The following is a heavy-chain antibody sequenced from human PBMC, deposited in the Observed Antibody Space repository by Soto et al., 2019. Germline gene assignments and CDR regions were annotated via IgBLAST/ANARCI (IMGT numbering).Heavy chain of an antibody. J-gene: IGHJ6*02. CDR3: ARDGNRGYDMDV. V-gene: IGHV3-48*02. Sequence: GGSLRLSCEGSGFTFSTYNMDWVRQAPGKGLEWVSYMSNTGRTIFYADSVRGRFTISRGNAKNALFLQMNSLRDEDTAVYYCARDGNRGYDMDVWGQGTTVTVSS. CDR2: MSNTGRTI. CDR1: GFTFSTYN.